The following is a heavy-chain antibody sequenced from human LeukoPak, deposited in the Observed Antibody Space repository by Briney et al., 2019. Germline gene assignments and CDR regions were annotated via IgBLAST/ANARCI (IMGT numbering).Heavy chain of an antibody. CDR3: AEGAVAGYDC. J-gene: IGHJ4*02. Sequence: SETLSLTCAVYGGSFSGYYWSWIRQPPGKGLEWIGEINHSGSTNYNPSLKSRVTISVDTSKNQFSLKLSSVTAADTAVYYCAEGAVAGYDCWGQGTLVTVSS. CDR1: GGSFSGYY. CDR2: INHSGST. D-gene: IGHD6-19*01. V-gene: IGHV4-34*01.